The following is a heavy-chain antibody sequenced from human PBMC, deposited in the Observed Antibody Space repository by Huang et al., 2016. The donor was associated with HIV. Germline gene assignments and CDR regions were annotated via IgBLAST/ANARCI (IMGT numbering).Heavy chain of an antibody. J-gene: IGHJ4*02. D-gene: IGHD2-15*01. V-gene: IGHV1-18*04. CDR2: ISVYNGNT. Sequence: QVQLVQSGGEVKKSGASVKVSCKASGYTFASYGISWVRQAPGQGLEWMGCISVYNGNTNFAQMFQGRLTMTTEKSTSTAYMELRSLTSDDTAVYYCARDREEDIVVMVPSASPTPFDYWGQGTLVTVSS. CDR3: ARDREEDIVVMVPSASPTPFDY. CDR1: GYTFASYG.